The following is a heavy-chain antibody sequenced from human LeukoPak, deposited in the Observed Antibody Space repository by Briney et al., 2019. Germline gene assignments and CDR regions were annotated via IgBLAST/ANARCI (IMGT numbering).Heavy chain of an antibody. J-gene: IGHJ5*02. CDR3: ARDKIAAAGGFDWFDP. V-gene: IGHV4-34*01. CDR1: GGSFSGYY. D-gene: IGHD6-13*01. Sequence: PSETLSLTCAVYGGSFSGYYWSWIRQPPGKGLEWIGEINHSGSTNYNPSPKSRVTISVDTSKNQFSLKLSSVTAADTAMYYCARDKIAAAGGFDWFDPWGQGTLVTVSS. CDR2: INHSGST.